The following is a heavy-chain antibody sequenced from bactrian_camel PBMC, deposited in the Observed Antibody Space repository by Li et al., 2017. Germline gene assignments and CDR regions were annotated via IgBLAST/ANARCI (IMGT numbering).Heavy chain of an antibody. CDR1: GFTFSAYG. J-gene: IGHJ4*01. Sequence: HVQLVESGGGLVQPGVSLRVSCVGSGFTFSAYGMSWFRQGPGKGLEWVAGIYSDGSNIGYLDSVKGRFIISRDNAKNTVYLDMNRLTSEDTALYYCVTEGFTHWGQGTQVTVSS. V-gene: IGHV3S6*01. CDR2: IYSDGSNI. D-gene: IGHD1*01. CDR3: VTEGFTH.